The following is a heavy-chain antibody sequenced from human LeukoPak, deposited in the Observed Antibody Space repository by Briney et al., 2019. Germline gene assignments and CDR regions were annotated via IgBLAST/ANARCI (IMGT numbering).Heavy chain of an antibody. CDR3: AKGGWAQLAPNYFFDY. Sequence: PGGSLRLSCAASGFTFSNYGMYWVRQAPGKGLEWVAFIRYDGSNKSYADSVKGRFTISRDSSKNTLYLQMNSLRPEDTALYFCAKGGWAQLAPNYFFDYCGQGTLVTVSS. J-gene: IGHJ4*02. D-gene: IGHD3-16*01. CDR1: GFTFSNYG. V-gene: IGHV3-30*02. CDR2: IRYDGSNK.